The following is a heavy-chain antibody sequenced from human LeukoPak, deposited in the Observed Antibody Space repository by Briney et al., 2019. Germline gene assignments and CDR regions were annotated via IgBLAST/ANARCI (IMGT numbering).Heavy chain of an antibody. J-gene: IGHJ4*02. CDR3: ARGGHYYDSSGYGRFDY. V-gene: IGHV4-34*01. D-gene: IGHD3-22*01. CDR1: GGSFSGYY. Sequence: SETLSLTCAVYGGSFSGYYWSWIRQPPGKGLEWIGYIYHSGSYYYNPSLKSRVTISVDRSKNQFSLKLSSVTAADTAVYYCARGGHYYDSSGYGRFDYWGQGTLVTVSS. CDR2: IYHSGSY.